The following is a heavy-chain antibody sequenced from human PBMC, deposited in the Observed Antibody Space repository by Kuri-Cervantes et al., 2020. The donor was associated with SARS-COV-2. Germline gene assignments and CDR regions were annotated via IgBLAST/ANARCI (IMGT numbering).Heavy chain of an antibody. CDR3: AREPPGWLRNSGENWYFDL. D-gene: IGHD5-12*01. J-gene: IGHJ2*01. CDR1: GGSISSYY. Sequence: ESLKISCTVSGGSISSYYWSWIRQPPGKGLEWIGYIYYSGSTNYNPSLKSRVTISVDTSKNQFSLKPSSVTAADTAVYYCAREPPGWLRNSGENWYFDLWGRGTLVTVSS. CDR2: IYYSGST. V-gene: IGHV4-59*01.